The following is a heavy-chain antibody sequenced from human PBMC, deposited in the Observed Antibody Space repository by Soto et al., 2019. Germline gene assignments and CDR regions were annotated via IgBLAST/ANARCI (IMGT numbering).Heavy chain of an antibody. CDR2: IYHSGST. D-gene: IGHD3-10*01. CDR3: ARGRITMVRGRNWFDP. V-gene: IGHV4-30-2*01. Sequence: SETLSLTCAVSGGSISSGGYSWSWIRQPPGKGLEWIGYIYHSGSTYYNPSLKSRVTISVDRSKNQFSLKLSSVTAADTAVYYCARGRITMVRGRNWFDPWGQGTLVTVSS. J-gene: IGHJ5*02. CDR1: GGSISSGGYS.